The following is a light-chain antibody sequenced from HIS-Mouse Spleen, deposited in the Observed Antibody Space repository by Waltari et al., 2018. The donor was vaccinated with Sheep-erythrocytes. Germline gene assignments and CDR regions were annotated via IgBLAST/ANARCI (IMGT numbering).Light chain of an antibody. V-gene: IGKV3-11*01. CDR1: QSVSSY. CDR3: QQRSNWYT. CDR2: DAS. J-gene: IGKJ2*01. Sequence: EIVLTQSPATLSLSPVERATLSCRASQSVSSYLAWYQQKPGQAPRLLIDDASNRATGIPARFSGSGSGTDFTLTISSLEPEDFAVYYCQQRSNWYTFGQGTKLEIK.